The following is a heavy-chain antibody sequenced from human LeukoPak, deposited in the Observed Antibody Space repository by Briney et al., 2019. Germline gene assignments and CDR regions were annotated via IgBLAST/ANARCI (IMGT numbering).Heavy chain of an antibody. J-gene: IGHJ6*02. V-gene: IGHV1-8*01. CDR3: ARGSYGMRFYYYYYYGMDV. CDR2: MSPNSGNT. CDR1: GYTFTSYD. Sequence: ASVKVSCKASGYTFTSYDFNWVRQATGQRPEWMGWMSPNSGNTGYAQKFQGRVTMTRNTSISTAYMELSSLRSEDTAVYYCARGSYGMRFYYYYYYGMDVWGQGTTVTVSS. D-gene: IGHD3-10*01.